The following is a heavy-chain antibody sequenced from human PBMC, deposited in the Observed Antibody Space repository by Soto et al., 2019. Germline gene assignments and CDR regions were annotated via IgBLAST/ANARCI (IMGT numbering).Heavy chain of an antibody. V-gene: IGHV3-21*01. Sequence: EVQLVESGGGLVKPGGSLRLSWAASGFTFSSYNMNWVRQAPGKGLEWVSSISSSSSYIYYADSVKGRFTISRDNAKNSLYLQMISLRAEDTAVYYCARVVDYYDPYYYYGMDVWGQGTTVTVSS. CDR3: ARVVDYYDPYYYYGMDV. CDR2: ISSSSSYI. J-gene: IGHJ6*02. D-gene: IGHD3-22*01. CDR1: GFTFSSYN.